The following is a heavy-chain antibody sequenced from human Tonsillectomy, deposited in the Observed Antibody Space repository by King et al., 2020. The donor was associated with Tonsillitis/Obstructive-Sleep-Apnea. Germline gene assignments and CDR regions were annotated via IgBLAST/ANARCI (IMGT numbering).Heavy chain of an antibody. J-gene: IGHJ4*02. D-gene: IGHD5-18*01. CDR2: ISYDGSNK. CDR3: AKEGVRGYSYGGYFDY. Sequence: QVQRVESGGGVVQPGRSLRLSCAASGFTFSSYGMHWVRQAPGKGLEWVAVISYDGSNKYYADSVKGRFTISRDNSKNTLYLQMNSLRAEDTAVYYCAKEGVRGYSYGGYFDYWGQGTLVTVSS. V-gene: IGHV3-30*18. CDR1: GFTFSSYG.